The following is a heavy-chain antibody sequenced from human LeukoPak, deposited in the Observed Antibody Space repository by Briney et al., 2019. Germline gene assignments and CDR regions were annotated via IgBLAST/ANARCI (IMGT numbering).Heavy chain of an antibody. CDR2: ISWNSGSI. Sequence: GGSLRLSCAASGFTFDDYAMHWVRQAPGKGLEWVSGISWNSGSIGYADSVKGRFTISRDNAKNSLYLQMNSLRAEDTALYYCAKDIQGSITMVRVTDPLTAFDIWGQGTMVTVSS. J-gene: IGHJ3*02. CDR3: AKDIQGSITMVRVTDPLTAFDI. V-gene: IGHV3-9*01. CDR1: GFTFDDYA. D-gene: IGHD3-10*01.